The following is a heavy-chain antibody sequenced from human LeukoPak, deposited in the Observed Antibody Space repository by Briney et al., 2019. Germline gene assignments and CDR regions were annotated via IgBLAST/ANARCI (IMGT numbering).Heavy chain of an antibody. V-gene: IGHV3-7*01. CDR1: GFTFSSYW. CDR3: ARARIQLWPNAGFDY. J-gene: IGHJ4*02. D-gene: IGHD5-18*01. Sequence: GGSLRLSCAASGFTFSSYWMSWVRQAPGKGLEWVANIKQDGSEKYYVGSVKGRFTISRDNAKNSLYLQMNSLRAEDTAVYYCARARIQLWPNAGFDYWGQGTLVTVSS. CDR2: IKQDGSEK.